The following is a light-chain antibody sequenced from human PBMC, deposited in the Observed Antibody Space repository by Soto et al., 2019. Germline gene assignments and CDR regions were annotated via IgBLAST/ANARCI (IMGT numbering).Light chain of an antibody. CDR2: GAS. CDR1: QSVRRD. J-gene: IGKJ5*01. CDR3: QQRTNRPPT. V-gene: IGKV3-15*01. Sequence: EIVMTQSPVTLSVSPVERATLSCRSSQSVRRDLAWYQQKPGQPPRLLMYGASTRATGIPARFSGSGSGTESTLTISSLQSEDFAVYYCQQRTNRPPTFGQGTRLEIK.